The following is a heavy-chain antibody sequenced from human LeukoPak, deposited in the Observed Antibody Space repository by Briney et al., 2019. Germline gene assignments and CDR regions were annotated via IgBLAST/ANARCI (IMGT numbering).Heavy chain of an antibody. CDR1: GGSISSYY. CDR2: IYTSGST. D-gene: IGHD3-3*01. Sequence: SETLSLTCTVSGGSISSYYWSWIRQPPGKGLEWIGYIYTSGSTNYNPSLKSRVTISVDTSKNQFSLKLSSVTAADTAVYYCARLLWSGYYTNNWFDPWGQGTLVTVSS. J-gene: IGHJ5*02. V-gene: IGHV4-4*09. CDR3: ARLLWSGYYTNNWFDP.